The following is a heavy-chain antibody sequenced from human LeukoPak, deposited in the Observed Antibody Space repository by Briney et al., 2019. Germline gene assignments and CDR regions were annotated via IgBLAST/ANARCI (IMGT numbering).Heavy chain of an antibody. V-gene: IGHV4-39*01. CDR3: ARITGFYYYYMDV. D-gene: IGHD1-20*01. CDR1: GGSISSSSYY. J-gene: IGHJ6*03. Sequence: SETLSLTCTVSGGSISSSSYYWGWIRQPPGKGLEWIGSIYYSGSTYYNPSPKSRVTISVDTSKNQFSLKLSSVTAADTAVYYCARITGFYYYYMDVWGKGTTVTVSS. CDR2: IYYSGST.